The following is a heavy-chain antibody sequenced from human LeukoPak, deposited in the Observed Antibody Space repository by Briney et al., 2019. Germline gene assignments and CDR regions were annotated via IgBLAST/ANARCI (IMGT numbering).Heavy chain of an antibody. Sequence: GGSLRLSCAASGFTVSSNYLSWVRQAPGKGLEWVSVIYSGGSTYYAVSVKGRFTISRDNSKNTLYLQMNSLRAEDTAVYYCARGIVGVSFDYWGQGTLVTVSS. CDR3: ARGIVGVSFDY. J-gene: IGHJ4*02. CDR1: GFTVSSNY. CDR2: IYSGGST. V-gene: IGHV3-66*01. D-gene: IGHD1-26*01.